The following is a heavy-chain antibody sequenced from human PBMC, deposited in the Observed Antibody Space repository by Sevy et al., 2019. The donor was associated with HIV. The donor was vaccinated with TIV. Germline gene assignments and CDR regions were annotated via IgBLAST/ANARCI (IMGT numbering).Heavy chain of an antibody. CDR2: IRYDGSDK. J-gene: IGHJ4*02. CDR1: GFTFSNFG. V-gene: IGHV3-30*02. D-gene: IGHD6-13*01. CDR3: AKDLAGPGRRYFDY. Sequence: QLGGPLRLSCTASGFTFSNFGMHWVRQVPGEGLEWVTFIRYDGSDKYYAASVKGRFTISRDDSKNTLYLQMDSLRPEDTAIYYCAKDLAGPGRRYFDYWGQGTLVTVSS.